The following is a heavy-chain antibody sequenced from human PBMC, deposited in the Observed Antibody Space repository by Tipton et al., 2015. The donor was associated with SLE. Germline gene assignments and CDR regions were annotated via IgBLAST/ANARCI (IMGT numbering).Heavy chain of an antibody. Sequence: GLVKPSETLSLTCAVYGGSFGTYYWSWIRQPPGKGLEWIGEINHSGSTNYNPSLKSRVTISVDTSKNQFSLKLSSVTAADTAVYHCARVLDCSGGSCHPLDAFDIWGQGTMVTVSS. J-gene: IGHJ3*02. CDR3: ARVLDCSGGSCHPLDAFDI. CDR2: INHSGST. V-gene: IGHV4-34*01. D-gene: IGHD2-15*01. CDR1: GGSFGTYY.